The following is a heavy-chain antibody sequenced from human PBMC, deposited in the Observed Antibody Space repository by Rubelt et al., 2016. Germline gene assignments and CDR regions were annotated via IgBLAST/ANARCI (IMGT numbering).Heavy chain of an antibody. J-gene: IGHJ4*02. CDR2: IQFDGAAT. V-gene: IGHV3-33*08. Sequence: GGGVFQPGRSLRLSCAASGFNFSSYAMHWVRQAPGKGLEWLTVIQFDGAATYYADSVKGRFAISRDNSKNTLFLQVNSLRPEDTAVYYCARASCAGGNCFPDDYWGQGTLVTISS. CDR1: GFNFSSYA. D-gene: IGHD2-15*01. CDR3: ARASCAGGNCFPDDY.